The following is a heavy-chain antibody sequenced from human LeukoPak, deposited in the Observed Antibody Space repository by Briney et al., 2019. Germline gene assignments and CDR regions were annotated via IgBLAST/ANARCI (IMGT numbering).Heavy chain of an antibody. J-gene: IGHJ4*02. CDR2: IYHSGST. D-gene: IGHD5-24*01. CDR1: GYSISSGYY. V-gene: IGHV4-38-2*02. Sequence: PSETLSLTCTVSGYSISSGYYWGWIRQPPGKGLEWIGSIYHSGSTYYNPSLKSRVTISVDTSKNQFSLKLSSVTAADTAVYYCARVGRDGYNEVVDYWGQGTLVTVSS. CDR3: ARVGRDGYNEVVDY.